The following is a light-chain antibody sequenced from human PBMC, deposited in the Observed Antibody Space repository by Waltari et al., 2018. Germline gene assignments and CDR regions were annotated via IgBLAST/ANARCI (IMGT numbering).Light chain of an antibody. V-gene: IGKV1-39*01. J-gene: IGKJ2*01. CDR1: QSISIY. CDR2: AAS. CDR3: QQSYSTPPYT. Sequence: DIQMTQSPSSLSASIGDRVTITCRASQSISIYLNWYQQKPGKAPKLLINAASNLQSGVPSMFSGSGSGTDFTLTISSLQPEDFATYYCQQSYSTPPYTFGQGTKLEIK.